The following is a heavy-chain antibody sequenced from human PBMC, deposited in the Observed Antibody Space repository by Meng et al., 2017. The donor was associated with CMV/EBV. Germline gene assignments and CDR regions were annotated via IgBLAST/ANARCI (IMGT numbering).Heavy chain of an antibody. D-gene: IGHD3-3*01. CDR2: IYFSGST. V-gene: IGHV4-39*07. J-gene: IGHJ5*02. CDR3: ARGHGGIFGVVIGGDWFDP. Sequence: WIRQRPGQGPEWIGSIYFSGSTYYNPSLKSRVAISVDTSKNQFSLKLSSVTAADTAVYYCARGHGGIFGVVIGGDWFDPWGQGTLVTVSS.